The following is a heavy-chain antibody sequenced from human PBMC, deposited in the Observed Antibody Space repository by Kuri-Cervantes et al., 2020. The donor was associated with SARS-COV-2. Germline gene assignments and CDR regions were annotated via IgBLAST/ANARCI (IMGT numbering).Heavy chain of an antibody. Sequence: GESLKISCAASGFTFSSYSMNWVRQAPGKGLEWVSYISSSSTVYYADSVKGRFTISRDNAKNSLYLQMNSLRAEDTAAYYCARGGSDYYYYGMDVWGQGTTVTVSS. CDR2: ISSSSTV. CDR1: GFTFSSYS. D-gene: IGHD1-26*01. V-gene: IGHV3-48*01. CDR3: ARGGSDYYYYGMDV. J-gene: IGHJ6*02.